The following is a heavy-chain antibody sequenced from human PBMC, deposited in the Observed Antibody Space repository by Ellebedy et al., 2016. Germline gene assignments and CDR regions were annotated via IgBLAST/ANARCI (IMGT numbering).Heavy chain of an antibody. CDR3: ARETDFWSDSSYFDY. D-gene: IGHD3-3*01. V-gene: IGHV4-30-4*01. CDR2: IYYSGTT. CDR1: GGSINSGDYY. Sequence: SETLSLXXSVSGGSINSGDYYWRWIRQPPGQGLEWLGYIYYSGTTYYNTSLKSRITISVDTSKNQFSLRLSSVTAADTAVYFCARETDFWSDSSYFDYWGQGILVTISS. J-gene: IGHJ4*02.